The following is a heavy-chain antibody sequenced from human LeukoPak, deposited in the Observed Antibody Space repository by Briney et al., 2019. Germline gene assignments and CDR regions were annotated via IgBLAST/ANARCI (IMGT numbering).Heavy chain of an antibody. J-gene: IGHJ6*02. Sequence: GGSLRLSCATSGFVFNSYPMHWVRQAPGKGLEWVAVISYDGSNKYYADSVKGRFTISRDNSKNTLYLQMNSLRAEDTAVYYCARASNCSGGSCYYYYGMDVWGQGTTVTVSS. D-gene: IGHD2-15*01. V-gene: IGHV3-30-3*01. CDR3: ARASNCSGGSCYYYYGMDV. CDR2: ISYDGSNK. CDR1: GFVFNSYP.